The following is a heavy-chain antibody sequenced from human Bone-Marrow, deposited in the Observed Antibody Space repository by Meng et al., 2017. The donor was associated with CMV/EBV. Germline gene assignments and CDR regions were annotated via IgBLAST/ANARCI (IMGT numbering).Heavy chain of an antibody. D-gene: IGHD1-1*01. CDR2: ISGGST. V-gene: IGHV3-38*03. CDR1: GFTVSSNE. J-gene: IGHJ3*02. CDR3: ARDLGTSYDI. Sequence: RISCAASGFTVSSNEMSWVRQAPGKGLEWVSSISGGSTYYADSRKGRFTISRDNSKNTLYLQMNSLRADATALYYCARDLGTSYDIWGQGIMATVSS.